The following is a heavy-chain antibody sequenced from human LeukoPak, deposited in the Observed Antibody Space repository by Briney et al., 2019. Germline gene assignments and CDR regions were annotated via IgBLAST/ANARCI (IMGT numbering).Heavy chain of an antibody. CDR3: AREGQGYYDSSGYGAYYYYYYMDV. CDR1: GYTFTSYG. J-gene: IGHJ6*03. Sequence: RASVKVSCKAAGYTFTSYGISWVRQAPGQGLEWMGGIIPIFGTANYAQKFQGRVTITADESTSTAYMELSSLRSEDTAVYYCAREGQGYYDSSGYGAYYYYYYMDVWGKGTTVTVSS. CDR2: IIPIFGTA. V-gene: IGHV1-69*13. D-gene: IGHD3-22*01.